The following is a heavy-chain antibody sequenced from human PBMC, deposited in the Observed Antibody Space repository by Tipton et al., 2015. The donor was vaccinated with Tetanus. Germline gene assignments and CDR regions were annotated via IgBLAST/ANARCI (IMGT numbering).Heavy chain of an antibody. V-gene: IGHV4-59*11. CDR3: TGDDYYDTSLRDYYGMDV. CDR1: GGSLSSLL. D-gene: IGHD3-22*01. J-gene: IGHJ6*02. CDR2: IDHSGNT. Sequence: TLSLTCTVSGGSLSSLLWTWTRLSPGKGLEWIGYIDHSGNTNYNPSLRCRVTMSLDTSKNQFSLKVTSVTAADTAVYFCTGDDYYDTSLRDYYGMDVWGPGTTVTVSS.